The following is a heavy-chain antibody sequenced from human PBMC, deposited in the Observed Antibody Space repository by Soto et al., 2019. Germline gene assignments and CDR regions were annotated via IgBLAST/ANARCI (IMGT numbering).Heavy chain of an antibody. D-gene: IGHD1-7*01. CDR1: GYTFTSYA. V-gene: IGHV1-3*01. CDR3: AAVPRYNWNYC. J-gene: IGHJ4*02. Sequence: ASVKVSCKASGYTFTSYAMHWVRQAPGQRLEWMGWINAGNGNTKYSQKFPGRVTITRDTSASTAYMELSSLRSEDTAVYYCAAVPRYNWNYCWGQGTLVTVSS. CDR2: INAGNGNT.